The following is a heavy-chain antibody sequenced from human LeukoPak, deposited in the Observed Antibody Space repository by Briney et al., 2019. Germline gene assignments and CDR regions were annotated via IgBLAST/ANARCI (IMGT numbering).Heavy chain of an antibody. CDR3: ARDSSVYSSSSNFDY. J-gene: IGHJ4*02. CDR2: IYSGGST. D-gene: IGHD6-6*01. CDR1: GFTFSSYG. V-gene: IGHV3-NL1*01. Sequence: GGSLRLSCAASGFTFSSYGMHWVRQAPGKGLEWVSVIYSGGSTYYADSVKGRFTISRDNSKNTLYLQMNSLRAEDTAVYYCARDSSVYSSSSNFDYWGQGTLVTVSS.